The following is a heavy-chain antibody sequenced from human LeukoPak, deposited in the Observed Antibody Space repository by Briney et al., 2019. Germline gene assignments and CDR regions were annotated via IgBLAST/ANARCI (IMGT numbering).Heavy chain of an antibody. CDR2: ISFDGTNK. Sequence: GGSLRLSCTASGFTISGDAMHWVRQAPGKGLQWVADISFDGTNKNYADSVKGRFTISRDNSKNTLFLQMNSLTTDDTALSYCARETHDALDLWGPGTLVTVSS. V-gene: IGHV3-30*04. CDR1: GFTISGDA. CDR3: ARETHDALDL. J-gene: IGHJ3*01.